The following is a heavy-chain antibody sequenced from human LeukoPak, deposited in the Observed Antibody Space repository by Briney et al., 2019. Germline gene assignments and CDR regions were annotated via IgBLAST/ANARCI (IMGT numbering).Heavy chain of an antibody. CDR3: ARDKGSGSYYDAFDI. CDR2: ISSSSSTI. V-gene: IGHV3-48*04. CDR1: GFTFSSYS. D-gene: IGHD1-26*01. J-gene: IGHJ3*02. Sequence: GGSLRLSCAASGFTFSSYSMNWVRQAPGKGLEWVSYISSSSSTIYYADSVKGRFTISRDNAKNSLYLQMNSLRAEDTAVYYCARDKGSGSYYDAFDIWGHGTMVTVSS.